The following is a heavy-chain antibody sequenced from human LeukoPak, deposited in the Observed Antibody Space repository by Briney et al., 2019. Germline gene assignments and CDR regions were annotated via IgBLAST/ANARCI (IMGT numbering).Heavy chain of an antibody. CDR1: GGSISSYY. V-gene: IGHV4-59*06. D-gene: IGHD6-13*01. CDR3: ASNGVAAAGTFHY. Sequence: SETLSLTCTVSGGSISSYYWSWIRQHPGKGLEWIGYIYYSGSTYYNPSLKSRVTISVDTSKNQFSLKLSSVTAADTAVYYCASNGVAAAGTFHYWGQGTLVTVSS. J-gene: IGHJ4*02. CDR2: IYYSGST.